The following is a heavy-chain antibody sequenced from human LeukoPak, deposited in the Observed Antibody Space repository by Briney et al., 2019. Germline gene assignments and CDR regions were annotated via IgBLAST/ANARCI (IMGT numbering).Heavy chain of an antibody. V-gene: IGHV1-69*06. D-gene: IGHD1-26*01. CDR1: GGTFSSYA. Sequence: GASVKVSCKASGGTFSSYAISWVRQAPGQGLEWMGGIIPIFGTANYAQKFQGRVTITADKSTSTAYMELSSLRSEDTAVYYCARDPGVGSEYYFDYWGQGTLVTVSS. CDR2: IIPIFGTA. CDR3: ARDPGVGSEYYFDY. J-gene: IGHJ4*02.